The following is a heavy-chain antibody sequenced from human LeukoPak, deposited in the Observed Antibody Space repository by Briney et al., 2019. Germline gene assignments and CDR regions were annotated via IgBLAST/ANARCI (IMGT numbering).Heavy chain of an antibody. V-gene: IGHV3-64*01. D-gene: IGHD3-9*01. CDR3: ARGRVLRYYDWLSTDFDY. Sequence: GGSLRLSCAASGFTFSSYAMHWVRQAPGKGLEYVSAISSNGGSTYYANSVKGRFTISRDNSKNTLYLQMGSLRAEDMAVYYCARGRVLRYYDWLSTDFDYWGQGTLVTVSS. CDR1: GFTFSSYA. CDR2: ISSNGGST. J-gene: IGHJ4*02.